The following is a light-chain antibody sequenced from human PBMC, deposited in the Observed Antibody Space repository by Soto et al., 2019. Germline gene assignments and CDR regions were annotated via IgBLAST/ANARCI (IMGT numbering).Light chain of an antibody. CDR3: QQYNNWPPLT. CDR1: QSISSSY. CDR2: GAS. V-gene: IGKV3-15*01. J-gene: IGKJ4*01. Sequence: EIVLTQSPGTLSLSPGERATVSCRASQSISSSYLAWYQQKPGQAPRLLIYGASTRATGIPTRFSGSGSGTKFTLTISSLQSEDFAVYYCQQYNNWPPLTFGGGTKVDIK.